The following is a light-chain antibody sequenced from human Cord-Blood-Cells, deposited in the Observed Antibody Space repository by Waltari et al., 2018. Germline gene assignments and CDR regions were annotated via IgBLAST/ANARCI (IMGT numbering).Light chain of an antibody. CDR1: QSISSY. CDR2: AAS. CDR3: QQSYSTPFT. Sequence: DFQMTQSQSSWPASVGDRVTITCRASQSISSYLNWYQQKPGKAPKLLIYAASSLQSGVPSRFSGSGSGTDFTLTISSLQPEDFATYYCQQSYSTPFTFGPGTKVDIK. V-gene: IGKV1-39*01. J-gene: IGKJ3*01.